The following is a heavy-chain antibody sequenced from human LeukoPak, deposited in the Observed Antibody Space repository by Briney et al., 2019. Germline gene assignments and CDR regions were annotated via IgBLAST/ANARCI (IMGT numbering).Heavy chain of an antibody. V-gene: IGHV3-66*01. Sequence: PGGSLRLSCAASGFTFSSYSMNWVRQAPGKGLEWVSVIYSGGSTYYADSVKGRFTISRDNSKNTLNLQMNRLRAEDAAVYYCARGYSSDNWGQGTLVTVSS. D-gene: IGHD2-21*01. CDR1: GFTFSSYS. CDR3: ARGYSSDN. J-gene: IGHJ4*02. CDR2: IYSGGST.